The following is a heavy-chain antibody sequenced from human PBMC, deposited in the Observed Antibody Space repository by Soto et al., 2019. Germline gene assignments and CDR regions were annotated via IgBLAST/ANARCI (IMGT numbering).Heavy chain of an antibody. D-gene: IGHD6-13*01. CDR2: ISGTGGTT. CDR1: GFTFNNYA. V-gene: IGHV3-23*01. Sequence: GVLRLSRAASGFTFNNYAMNWVRQSPGKGLEWVSAISGTGGTTYYADSVKDRFAISRDNSKNTLYLQMNSLRAEDTAVYYCAKWSSTWSQIIDYWGQGTLVTVSS. J-gene: IGHJ4*02. CDR3: AKWSSTWSQIIDY.